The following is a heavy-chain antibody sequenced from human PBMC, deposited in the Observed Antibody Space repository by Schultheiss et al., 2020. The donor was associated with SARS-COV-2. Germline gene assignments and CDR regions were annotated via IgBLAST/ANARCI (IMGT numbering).Heavy chain of an antibody. CDR2: IYHSGST. V-gene: IGHV4-38-2*02. CDR3: ARLVGANAGGWFDP. J-gene: IGHJ5*02. Sequence: SETLSLTCTVSGYSISSGYYWGWIRQPPGKGLEWIGSIYHSGSTYYNPSLKSRVTISVDTSKSQFSLKLSSVTAADTAVYYCARLVGANAGGWFDPWGQGTLVTVSS. CDR1: GYSISSGYY. D-gene: IGHD1-26*01.